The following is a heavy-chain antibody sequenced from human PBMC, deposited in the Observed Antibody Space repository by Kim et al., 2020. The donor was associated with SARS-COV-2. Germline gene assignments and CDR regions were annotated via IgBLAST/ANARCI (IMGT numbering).Heavy chain of an antibody. Sequence: SETLSLTCTVSGDSIRSNTFYWGWIRQSPGKGLEWIGSISNTGSTYYKPSLKSRVIISLDTSKNQLPLKEDPVTAADTAFYYCARRRNWSGVSCDDYWG. CDR2: ISNTGST. CDR3: ARRRNWSGVSCDDY. V-gene: IGHV4-39*01. CDR1: GDSIRSNTFY. J-gene: IGHJ4*01. D-gene: IGHD2-15*01.